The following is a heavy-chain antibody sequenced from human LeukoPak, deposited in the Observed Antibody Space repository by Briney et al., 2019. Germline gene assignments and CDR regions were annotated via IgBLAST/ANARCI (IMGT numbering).Heavy chain of an antibody. Sequence: PSETLSLTCTVSGGSISSGSYYWSWIRQPAGKGLEWIGRIYTSGSTNYNPSLKSRVIISVDTSKNQFFLKVSSVTAADTAVYYCVRQRVPQQLVAPWDNWGQGTLVTVSS. V-gene: IGHV4-61*02. CDR2: IYTSGST. CDR3: VRQRVPQQLVAPWDN. J-gene: IGHJ4*02. CDR1: GGSISSGSYY. D-gene: IGHD6-13*01.